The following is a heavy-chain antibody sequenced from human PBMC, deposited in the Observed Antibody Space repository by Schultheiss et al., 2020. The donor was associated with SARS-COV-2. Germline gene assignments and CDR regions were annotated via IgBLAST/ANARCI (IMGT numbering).Heavy chain of an antibody. V-gene: IGHV4-34*01. J-gene: IGHJ4*02. CDR3: ARGIGYCGSTSCHGRTARPSDY. Sequence: SETLSLTCAVYGGSFSGYYWSWIRQPPVKGLEWIGEINHSGSTNYNPSLKSRVTISVDTSKNQFSLKLSSVTAADTAVYYCARGIGYCGSTSCHGRTARPSDYWGQGTLVTVSS. CDR1: GGSFSGYY. D-gene: IGHD2-2*01. CDR2: INHSGST.